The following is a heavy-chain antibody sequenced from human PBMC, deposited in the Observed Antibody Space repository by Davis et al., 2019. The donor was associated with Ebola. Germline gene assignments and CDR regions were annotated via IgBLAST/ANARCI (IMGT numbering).Heavy chain of an antibody. CDR2: ISYDGKRE. CDR3: AREFVATMTGSFDI. Sequence: PRRSLRLSCEAAGLTFNDYAMHWVRQAPGKGLGWVAVISYDGKREYYGDSVKGRFTVSRDDSRNTMFLQMGSLRVEDTAVYYCAREFVATMTGSFDIWGQGTTVTISS. J-gene: IGHJ3*02. D-gene: IGHD2-21*01. CDR1: GLTFNDYA. V-gene: IGHV3-30*04.